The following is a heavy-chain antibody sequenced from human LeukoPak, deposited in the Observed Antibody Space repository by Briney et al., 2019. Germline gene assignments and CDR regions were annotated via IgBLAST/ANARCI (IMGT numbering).Heavy chain of an antibody. CDR3: TERGDGGNSGDFDY. Sequence: SETLPLTCAVYGGSFSDYYWTWFRQPPGKGLEWIGEINHSGSTNYNPSLKSRVTISVDTSRNQFSLKLTSVTAADTAVYYCTERGDGGNSGDFDYWGQGTLVSVSS. CDR1: GGSFSDYY. V-gene: IGHV4-34*01. J-gene: IGHJ4*02. D-gene: IGHD4-23*01. CDR2: INHSGST.